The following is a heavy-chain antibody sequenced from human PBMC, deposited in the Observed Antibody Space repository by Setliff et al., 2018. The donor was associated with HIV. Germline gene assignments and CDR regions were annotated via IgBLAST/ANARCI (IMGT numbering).Heavy chain of an antibody. J-gene: IGHJ6*03. CDR1: GGSISSGDYY. V-gene: IGHV4-31*03. Sequence: SETLSLTCTVSGGSISSGDYYWNWIRQYPGKGLEWIGYIYYSGSTYYNPSLKSRVTISVDTSKNQFSLKLNSVTAADTAVYFCARVRTGSYFQRLDYYYMDVWGKGTTVTVSS. CDR2: IYYSGST. CDR3: ARVRTGSYFQRLDYYYMDV. D-gene: IGHD3-9*01.